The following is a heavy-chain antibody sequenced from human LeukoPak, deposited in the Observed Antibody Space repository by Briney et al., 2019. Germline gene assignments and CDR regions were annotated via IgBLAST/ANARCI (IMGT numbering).Heavy chain of an antibody. Sequence: GSLRLSCAASGFTFSSYAMSWVRQAPGKGLEWVSAISGSGGSTYYADSVKGRFTISRDNSKNTLYLQMNSLRAEDTAVYYCAKALSRKYYYDSSGSDAFDIWGQGTMVTVSA. CDR2: ISGSGGST. V-gene: IGHV3-23*01. D-gene: IGHD3-22*01. CDR3: AKALSRKYYYDSSGSDAFDI. CDR1: GFTFSSYA. J-gene: IGHJ3*02.